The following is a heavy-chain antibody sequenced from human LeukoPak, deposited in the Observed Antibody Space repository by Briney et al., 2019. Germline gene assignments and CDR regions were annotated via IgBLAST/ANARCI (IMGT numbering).Heavy chain of an antibody. CDR3: ARGRGGIAAA. J-gene: IGHJ4*02. D-gene: IGHD6-13*01. CDR1: GGSFSGYY. CDR2: INHSGST. V-gene: IGHV4-34*01. Sequence: PSETLSLTCAVYGGSFSGYYWSWIRQPPGKGLEWIGEINHSGSTNYNPSLKSRVTISEDTSKNQFSLKLSSVTAADTAVYYCARGRGGIAAAWGQGTLVAVSS.